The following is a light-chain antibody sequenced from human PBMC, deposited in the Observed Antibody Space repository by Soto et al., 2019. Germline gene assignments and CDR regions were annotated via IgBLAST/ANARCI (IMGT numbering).Light chain of an antibody. Sequence: QSALTQPPSASGSPGQSVTISCTGTSSEVGGYNYVSWYQHHPGKAPKLMIYEVTKRPPGVPDRFSGSKSGNTASLTVSGLQAEDEADYYCNSYGGSNNLVFGGGTKVTVL. J-gene: IGLJ2*01. CDR2: EVT. V-gene: IGLV2-8*01. CDR1: SSEVGGYNY. CDR3: NSYGGSNNLV.